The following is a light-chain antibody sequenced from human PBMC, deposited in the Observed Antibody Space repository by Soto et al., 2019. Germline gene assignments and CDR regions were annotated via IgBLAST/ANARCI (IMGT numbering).Light chain of an antibody. V-gene: IGKV1-5*01. Sequence: IEMTHSPSTLSASVVYRVTITCRASQSISSWLAWYQQKPGKAPKLLIHDASSLESGVPSRFSGSGSGTDFTLTISSLQPDDFATYYCQQYSSYSPLTFGGGTKVDI. J-gene: IGKJ4*01. CDR1: QSISSW. CDR2: DAS. CDR3: QQYSSYSPLT.